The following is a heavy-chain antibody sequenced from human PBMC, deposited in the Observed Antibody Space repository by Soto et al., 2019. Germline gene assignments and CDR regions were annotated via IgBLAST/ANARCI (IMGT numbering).Heavy chain of an antibody. Sequence: QVQLQESGPGLVKPSQTLSLTCTVSGGSISSGGYYWSWIRQHPGKGLEWIEYIYYSGSTYYNPSLKSRVTISVDTSKNQFSLKLSSVTAADTAVYYCARGLAVLVPAAIDYWGQGTLVTVSS. V-gene: IGHV4-31*03. CDR1: GGSISSGGYY. CDR3: ARGLAVLVPAAIDY. J-gene: IGHJ4*02. CDR2: IYYSGST. D-gene: IGHD2-2*01.